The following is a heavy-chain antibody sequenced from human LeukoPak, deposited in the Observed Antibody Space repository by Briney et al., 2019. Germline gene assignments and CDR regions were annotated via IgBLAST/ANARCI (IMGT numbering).Heavy chain of an antibody. V-gene: IGHV1-69*04. CDR2: IIPILGIA. CDR3: AREGFIVVVPAAMINWFDP. CDR1: GGTFSSYT. J-gene: IGHJ5*02. Sequence: SVKVTCKASGGTFSSYTISWVRQAPGQGLEGMGRIIPILGIANYAQKFQGRVTITADKSTSTAYMELSSLRSEDTAVYYCAREGFIVVVPAAMINWFDPWGQGTLVTVSS. D-gene: IGHD2-2*01.